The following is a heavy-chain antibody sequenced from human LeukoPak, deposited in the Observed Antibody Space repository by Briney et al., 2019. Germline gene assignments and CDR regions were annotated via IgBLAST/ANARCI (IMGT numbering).Heavy chain of an antibody. CDR1: GYTFTSYD. J-gene: IGHJ4*02. CDR2: MNPNSGNT. D-gene: IGHD3-22*01. V-gene: IGHV1-8*01. CDR3: ARIYDSSGYYPYYFDY. Sequence: ASVKVSCKASGYTFTSYDINWVRQATGQGLEWMGWMNPNSGNTGYAQKSQGRVTMTRNTSISTAYMELSSLRSEDTAVYYCARIYDSSGYYPYYFDYWGQGTLVTVSS.